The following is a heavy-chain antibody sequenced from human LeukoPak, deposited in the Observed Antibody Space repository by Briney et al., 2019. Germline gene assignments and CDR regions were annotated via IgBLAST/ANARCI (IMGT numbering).Heavy chain of an antibody. V-gene: IGHV1-69*13. Sequence: SVKVSCKASGGTFSSYAISWVGQAPGQGLEWMGGIIPIFGTANYAQKFQGRVTITADESTSTAYMELSSLRSEDTAVYYCARSRFSIAARLMEPGARWFDPWGQGTLVTVSS. CDR1: GGTFSSYA. CDR3: ARSRFSIAARLMEPGARWFDP. J-gene: IGHJ5*02. CDR2: IIPIFGTA. D-gene: IGHD6-6*01.